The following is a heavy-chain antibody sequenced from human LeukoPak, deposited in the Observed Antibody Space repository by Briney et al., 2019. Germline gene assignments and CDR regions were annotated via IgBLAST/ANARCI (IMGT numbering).Heavy chain of an antibody. V-gene: IGHV4-39*01. CDR2: IYYSGST. CDR3: AVTSPGGNLFDY. CDR1: GGSISSSSYY. J-gene: IGHJ4*02. D-gene: IGHD2-8*02. Sequence: PSETLSLTCTVSGGSISSSSYYWGWIRQPPGKGLEWIGTIYYSGSTYYNPSLKSRVTMSVDTSKNQFSLKLSSVTAADTAVYYCAVTSPGGNLFDYWGQGTLVTVSS.